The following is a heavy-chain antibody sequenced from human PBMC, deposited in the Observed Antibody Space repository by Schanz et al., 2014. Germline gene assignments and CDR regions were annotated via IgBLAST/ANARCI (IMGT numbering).Heavy chain of an antibody. Sequence: QVQLQESGPGLVKPSGTLSLTCAVSGASISSSNWWSWVRQPPGKGLEWIGETYHSGNTNYNASLKSRVTISVDKSKNQFSMKVRSVTAADTAVYYCARDRGHGDLPGDIWGQGTMVTVSS. CDR2: TYHSGNT. V-gene: IGHV4-4*02. D-gene: IGHD4-17*01. J-gene: IGHJ3*02. CDR1: GASISSSNW. CDR3: ARDRGHGDLPGDI.